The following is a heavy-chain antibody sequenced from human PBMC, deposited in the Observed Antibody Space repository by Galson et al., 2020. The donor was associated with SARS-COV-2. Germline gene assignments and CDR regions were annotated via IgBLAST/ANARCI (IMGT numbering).Heavy chain of an antibody. CDR1: GFSLTTTGEG. V-gene: IGHV2-5*01. J-gene: IGHJ4*02. Sequence: SGPTLVKPTQTLTLTCTFSGFSLTTTGEGVGWIRQPPGKALEWLVAIYWNDDKRYNPSLKSRLTITKDTSKNQVVLTMTNMDPVDTATYFCAHTLRGFTSGWYYCDYCGLGTWVTVS. CDR3: AHTLRGFTSGWYYCDY. D-gene: IGHD2-2*01. CDR2: IYWNDDK.